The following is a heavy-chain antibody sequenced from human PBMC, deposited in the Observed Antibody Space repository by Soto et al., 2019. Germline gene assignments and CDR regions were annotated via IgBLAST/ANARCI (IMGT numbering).Heavy chain of an antibody. Sequence: QLQLQESGSGLVKPSQTLSLTCAVSGGSISSGGYSWSWIRQPPGKGLEWIGYIYHSGSTYYNPSLQSRVTISVERSKNQFSLKLSSVTAADTAVYYCARQSDHYYGSVAFDYWGQGTLVTVSS. J-gene: IGHJ4*02. V-gene: IGHV4-30-2*01. CDR2: IYHSGST. D-gene: IGHD3-10*01. CDR1: GGSISSGGYS. CDR3: ARQSDHYYGSVAFDY.